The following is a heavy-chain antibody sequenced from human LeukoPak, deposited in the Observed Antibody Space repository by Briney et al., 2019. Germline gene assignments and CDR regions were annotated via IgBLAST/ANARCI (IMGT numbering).Heavy chain of an antibody. CDR3: ARHGQFSYAIDY. CDR2: IYPRDSDT. CDR1: GYSFTSYW. D-gene: IGHD5-18*01. Sequence: GESLKTSCKTSGYSFTSYWIGWVRQTPGTGLEWMGIIYPRDSDTRYSPSFQGQVTISADKSNSTAYLQWSSLKASDTAMYYCARHGQFSYAIDYWGQGTLVTASS. V-gene: IGHV5-51*01. J-gene: IGHJ4*02.